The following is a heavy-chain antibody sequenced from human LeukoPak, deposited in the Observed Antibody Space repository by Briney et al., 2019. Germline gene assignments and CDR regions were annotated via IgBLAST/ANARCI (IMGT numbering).Heavy chain of an antibody. D-gene: IGHD6-19*01. CDR2: IYPGDSDT. CDR1: GNSFTNYW. J-gene: IGHJ6*02. Sequence: ESLKISCKGSGNSFTNYWIGWVRQMPGKGLEWMGIIYPGDSDTRYIPSFQGQVIISADKSISTAYLQWSSLRASDTAVYYCAKIEATTGWYLPYYGMAVWGQGTTVTVSS. CDR3: AKIEATTGWYLPYYGMAV. V-gene: IGHV5-51*01.